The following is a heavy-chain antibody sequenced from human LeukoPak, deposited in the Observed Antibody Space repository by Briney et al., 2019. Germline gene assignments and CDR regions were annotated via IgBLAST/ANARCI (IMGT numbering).Heavy chain of an antibody. CDR3: ARDRGTWNDDGFDY. V-gene: IGHV4-59*12. CDR2: IYDSGST. J-gene: IGHJ4*02. Sequence: PSETLSLTCTVSGGSISTYYWSWIRQPPGKGLEYIGYIYDSGSTNYNPSLKSRVTMSVDTSKNQFSLKLSSVTAADTAVYYCARDRGTWNDDGFDYWGQGTLVTVSS. D-gene: IGHD1-1*01. CDR1: GGSISTYY.